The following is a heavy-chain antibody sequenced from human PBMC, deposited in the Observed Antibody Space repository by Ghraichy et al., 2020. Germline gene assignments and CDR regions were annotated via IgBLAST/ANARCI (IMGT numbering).Heavy chain of an antibody. Sequence: SETLSLTCTVSGGSVSSGSYYWSWIRQPPGKGLEWIGNIYYSGSTNYNPSLKSRVSISVDTSKNQFSLKLSSVTAADTAFYYCARQYTSNWWYFDYWGQGTLVTVSS. D-gene: IGHD6-13*01. CDR2: IYYSGST. J-gene: IGHJ4*02. V-gene: IGHV4-61*01. CDR3: ARQYTSNWWYFDY. CDR1: GGSVSSGSYY.